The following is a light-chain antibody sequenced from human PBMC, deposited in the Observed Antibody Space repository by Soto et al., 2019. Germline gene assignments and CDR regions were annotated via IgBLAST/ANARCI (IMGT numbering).Light chain of an antibody. Sequence: DIVLTQSLSTLSWSLGERATLSCRASQPFNSWLAWYQHKPGQAPRLLIYQTSTRATGIPARFSGSGSGTEFTLTISRLEPEDFAVYYCQQRSNWPRAFGQGTKVDI. CDR3: QQRSNWPRA. J-gene: IGKJ1*01. CDR1: QPFNSW. V-gene: IGKV3-11*01. CDR2: QTS.